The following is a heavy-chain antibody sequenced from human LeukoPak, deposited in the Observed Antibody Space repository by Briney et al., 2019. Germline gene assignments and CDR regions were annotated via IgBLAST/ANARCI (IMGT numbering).Heavy chain of an antibody. V-gene: IGHV3-23*01. J-gene: IGHJ4*02. CDR1: GFTFSSYV. Sequence: GGSLRLSCVASGFTFSSYVMSWVRQAPGKGLEWVSAISGSGGSTYYADSVKGRFTISRDNSKNTLYLQMNRLRAEDTAVYYCAKTAVANGGDYCGQGTLFTVSS. CDR2: ISGSGGST. CDR3: AKTAVANGGDY. D-gene: IGHD6-19*01.